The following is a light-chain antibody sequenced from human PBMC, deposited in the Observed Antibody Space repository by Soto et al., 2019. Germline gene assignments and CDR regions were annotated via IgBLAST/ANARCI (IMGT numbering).Light chain of an antibody. CDR2: DVS. Sequence: QSALTQPRSVSGSPGQSVTISCTGTSSDVGGYNYVSWYQQHPGKAPKLMIYDVSKRPSGVPDRFSGSKSGSTASLSISGLHADDEADYYCCSYAGSYSWVFGGGTKLTVL. J-gene: IGLJ3*02. CDR3: CSYAGSYSWV. CDR1: SSDVGGYNY. V-gene: IGLV2-11*01.